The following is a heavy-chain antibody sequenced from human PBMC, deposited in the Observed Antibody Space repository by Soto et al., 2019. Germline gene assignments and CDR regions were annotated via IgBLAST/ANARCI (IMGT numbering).Heavy chain of an antibody. J-gene: IGHJ4*02. CDR3: AKSLRTSLDY. V-gene: IGHV4-34*01. CDR2: INHSGST. D-gene: IGHD3-16*02. Sequence: SETLSLTCAVYGGSFSGYYWSWIRQPPGKGLEWIGEINHSGSTNYNPSLKSRVAISVDTSKNQFSLKLSSVTAADTAVYYCAKSLRTSLDYWGQGTLVTVSS. CDR1: GGSFSGYY.